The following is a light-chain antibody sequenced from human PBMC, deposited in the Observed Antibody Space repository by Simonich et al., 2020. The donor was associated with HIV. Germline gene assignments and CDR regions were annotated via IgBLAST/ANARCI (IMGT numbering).Light chain of an antibody. J-gene: IGKJ5*01. Sequence: VMTQSPLSLPVTLGQPASISCRSRQSLVPSDGNTYFNWYHQRPGQSPRRLIYKVSNRDAGVPDRFSGSGSDTDFTRKISRVEAEDVGIYYCMQGIHLPPITFGQGTRLEIK. CDR3: MQGIHLPPIT. V-gene: IGKV2-30*02. CDR1: QSLVPSDGNTY. CDR2: KVS.